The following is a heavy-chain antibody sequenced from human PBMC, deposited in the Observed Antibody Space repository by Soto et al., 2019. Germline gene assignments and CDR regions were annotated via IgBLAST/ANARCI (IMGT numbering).Heavy chain of an antibody. CDR2: ISGSGARS. V-gene: IGHV3-23*01. CDR3: AKDLATSGWCDH. CDR1: GFTFSTYA. D-gene: IGHD5-12*01. Sequence: PGGSLRLSCAASGFTFSTYAMSWVRQAPGKGLEWVSAISGSGARSYYGDSVMGRFTVSRDNSKNTLHLQLNSLRAEDTAVYYCAKDLATSGWCDHWGQGTLVTVSS. J-gene: IGHJ5*02.